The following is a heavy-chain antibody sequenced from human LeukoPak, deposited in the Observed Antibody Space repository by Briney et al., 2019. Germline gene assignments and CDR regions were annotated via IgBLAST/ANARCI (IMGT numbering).Heavy chain of an antibody. CDR2: ISASGST. Sequence: SETLSLTCTVSGGSISSYYWSWIRQPAGKGLEWIGRISASGSTNYAPSLRSRVTMSVDTSTNQFSLKLSSVTAADTAVYYCATDISWFDPWGRGTLVTVSS. CDR1: GGSISSYY. V-gene: IGHV4-4*07. J-gene: IGHJ5*02. CDR3: ATDISWFDP.